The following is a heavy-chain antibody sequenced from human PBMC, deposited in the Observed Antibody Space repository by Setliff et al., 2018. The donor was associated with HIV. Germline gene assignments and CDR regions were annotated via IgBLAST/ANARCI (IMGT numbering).Heavy chain of an antibody. CDR2: INAGNGNT. V-gene: IGHV1-3*01. D-gene: IGHD6-13*01. CDR1: GYTFTSYA. Sequence: GASVKVSCKASGYTFTSYAMHWVRQAPGQRLEWMGWINAGNGNTKYSQKFQGRVTMTRDTSTSTVYMELSSLRSEDTAVYYCARASTPYSSNWYWYFDYWGQGTLVTVSS. CDR3: ARASTPYSSNWYWYFDY. J-gene: IGHJ4*02.